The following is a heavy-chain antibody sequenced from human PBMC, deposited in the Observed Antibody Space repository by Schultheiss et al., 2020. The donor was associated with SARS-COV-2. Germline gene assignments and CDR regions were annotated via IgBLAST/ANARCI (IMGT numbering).Heavy chain of an antibody. CDR3: ARTRYSSGWNWFDP. Sequence: SGPTLVKPTQTLTLTCTFSGFSLSTSGVGVGWIRQPPGKALEWLAVIYWNDDKRYSPSLKNRVTITKDTSKNQVVLTMTNMDPVDTATYYCARTRYSSGWNWFDPWGQGTLVTVSS. CDR1: GFSLSTSGVG. CDR2: IYWNDDK. D-gene: IGHD6-19*01. V-gene: IGHV2-5*01. J-gene: IGHJ5*02.